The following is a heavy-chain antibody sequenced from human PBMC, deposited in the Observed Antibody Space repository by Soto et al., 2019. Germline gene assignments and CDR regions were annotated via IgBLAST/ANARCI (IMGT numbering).Heavy chain of an antibody. D-gene: IGHD1-26*01. Sequence: QVQLVESGGGVVQPGRSLRLSCAASGFSFSNYGIHWVRQAPGKGLEWVAVIWYDGSNKYYADSVKGRFTISRDNSENTLYLQMNSLRAEDTAVYYCARVSGSYYDYWGPGTLVTVSS. J-gene: IGHJ4*02. CDR1: GFSFSNYG. CDR3: ARVSGSYYDY. CDR2: IWYDGSNK. V-gene: IGHV3-33*01.